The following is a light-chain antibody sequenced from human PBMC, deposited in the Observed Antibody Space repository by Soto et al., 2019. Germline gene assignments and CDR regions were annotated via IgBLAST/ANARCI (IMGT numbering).Light chain of an antibody. Sequence: QYVLTQPPSVSEAPRQRVTISCSGSSSNIGNNAVNWYQQLPGKAPKLLIYYDDLLPSGVSDRFSGSKSGTSASLAISGLQSEDEADYYCAVWDDSLNGRVFGEGTKLTVL. V-gene: IGLV1-36*01. J-gene: IGLJ2*01. CDR1: SSNIGNNA. CDR2: YDD. CDR3: AVWDDSLNGRV.